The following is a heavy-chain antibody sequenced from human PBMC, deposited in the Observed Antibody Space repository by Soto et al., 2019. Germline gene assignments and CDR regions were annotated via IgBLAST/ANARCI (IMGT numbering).Heavy chain of an antibody. J-gene: IGHJ4*02. Sequence: EVQLLESGGGLVQPGGSLRLSCTASGFTFSRYAMSWFRQAPGKVLEWVSLISASGGGTYYADSVKGRCTISRDTSKNTLYLQMNRRRAESTAVDYCAKPAASAAPDYWGQGTQVTVSS. CDR3: AKPAASAAPDY. D-gene: IGHD6-25*01. CDR2: ISASGGGT. CDR1: GFTFSRYA. V-gene: IGHV3-23*01.